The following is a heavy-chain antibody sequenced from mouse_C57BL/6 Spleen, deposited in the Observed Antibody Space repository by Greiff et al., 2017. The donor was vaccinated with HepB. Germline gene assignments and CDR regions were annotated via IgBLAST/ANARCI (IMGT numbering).Heavy chain of an antibody. V-gene: IGHV3-6*01. CDR1: GYSITSGYY. J-gene: IGHJ2*01. Sequence: VQLKESGPGLVKPSQSLSLTCSVTGYSITSGYYWNWIRQFPGNKLEWMGYISYDGSNNYNPSLKNRISITRDTSKNQFFLKLNSVTTEDTATYYCAKGSYYGYDEKPFDYWGQGTTLTVSS. CDR2: ISYDGSN. CDR3: AKGSYYGYDEKPFDY. D-gene: IGHD2-2*01.